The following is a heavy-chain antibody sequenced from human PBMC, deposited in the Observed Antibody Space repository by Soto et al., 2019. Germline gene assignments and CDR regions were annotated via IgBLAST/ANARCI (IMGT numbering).Heavy chain of an antibody. CDR1: GYTFTKYS. Sequence: QVPLVQSGAEVKKPGASVKLSCKASGYTFTKYSMHWVRQAPGQRLESMGWINAGNGDTKYSQRFQGRGTITRDTSASTAYMELSSLTSEDTAVYYCARSGIAIFGAGFDSWGQGTLVAVSS. CDR2: INAGNGDT. CDR3: ARSGIAIFGAGFDS. J-gene: IGHJ4*02. D-gene: IGHD3-3*01. V-gene: IGHV1-3*01.